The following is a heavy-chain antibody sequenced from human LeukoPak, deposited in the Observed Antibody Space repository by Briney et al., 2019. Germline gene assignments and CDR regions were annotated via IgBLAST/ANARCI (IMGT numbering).Heavy chain of an antibody. CDR1: GYSFTGYY. D-gene: IGHD3-22*01. CDR2: INPNSGGT. Sequence: ASVKVSCKASGYSFTGYYMHWVRQAPGQGLEWMGWINPNSGGTNYAQKFQGRGTITRYTAMGTAYMELSRLRSDDTAIYYCARQYYYASSGYTPWGQGTLVTVSS. J-gene: IGHJ5*02. CDR3: ARQYYYASSGYTP. V-gene: IGHV1-2*02.